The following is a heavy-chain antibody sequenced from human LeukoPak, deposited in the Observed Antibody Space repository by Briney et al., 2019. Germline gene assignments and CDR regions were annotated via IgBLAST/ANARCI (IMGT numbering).Heavy chain of an antibody. CDR3: AQQVGYCSSGSCYFTY. CDR2: ISNTGGST. Sequence: GGSLRLSCAASGFSINTYAMSWVRQAPGKGLEWVSAISNTGGSTYYADSVKGRFTISRDKSKNTLSLQMNSLRAEDTAVYYCAQQVGYCSSGSCYFTYWGQGTLVTVSS. D-gene: IGHD2-15*01. J-gene: IGHJ1*01. CDR1: GFSINTYA. V-gene: IGHV3-23*01.